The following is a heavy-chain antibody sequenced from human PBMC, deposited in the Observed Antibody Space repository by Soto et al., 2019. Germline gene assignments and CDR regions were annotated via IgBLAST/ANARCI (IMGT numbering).Heavy chain of an antibody. CDR1: SDPTSTHN. CDR3: VRQGIGRLHGLVDV. Sequence: QVQLQESGPGMVKPSETLSLTCTVSSDPTSTHNWGWIRQTPGKGLEWIGYIYETGSTSYNPSLNSRVTISLDRSTKQLSLKLSAATAADTAMYHCVRQGIGRLHGLVDVWGRGTTVTVSS. J-gene: IGHJ6*02. V-gene: IGHV4-59*08. D-gene: IGHD3-10*01. CDR2: IYETGST.